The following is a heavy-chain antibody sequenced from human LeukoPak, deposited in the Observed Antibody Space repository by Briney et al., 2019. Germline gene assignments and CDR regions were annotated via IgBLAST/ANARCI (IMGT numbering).Heavy chain of an antibody. D-gene: IGHD3-3*01. CDR1: GFTFSNYG. V-gene: IGHV3-30*02. CDR2: VRYDETTK. CDR3: ARALDFWSGYLDY. Sequence: GGSLRLSCAASGFTFSNYGMHWVRQAPGKGLEWVALVRYDETTKFYADSVKGRFTISRDNSKTTLYLQMNSLRAEDTAVYYCARALDFWSGYLDYWGQGTLVTVSS. J-gene: IGHJ4*02.